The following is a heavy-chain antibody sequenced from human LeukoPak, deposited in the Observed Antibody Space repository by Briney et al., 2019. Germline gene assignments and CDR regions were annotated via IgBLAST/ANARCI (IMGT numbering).Heavy chain of an antibody. CDR2: ISSSSSYI. CDR1: GFTFSSYS. V-gene: IGHV3-21*01. J-gene: IGHJ4*02. D-gene: IGHD3-22*01. Sequence: GGSLRLSCAASGFTFSSYSMNWVRQAPGKGLEWVSSISSSSSYIYYADSVKGRFTISRDNSKNTLYLQMNSLRAEDTAVYYCARDQTPYYYDSSGPDYWGQGTLVTVSS. CDR3: ARDQTPYYYDSSGPDY.